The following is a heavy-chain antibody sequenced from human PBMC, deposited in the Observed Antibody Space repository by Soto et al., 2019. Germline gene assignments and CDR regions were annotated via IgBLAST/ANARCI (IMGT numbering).Heavy chain of an antibody. D-gene: IGHD5-12*01. CDR3: ARAFSGYDY. Sequence: GESLKISCAASGFTFSSYWMSWVRQAPGKGLEWVANIKQDGSEKYYVDSVKGRFTISRDNAKNSLYLQMNSLRAEDTAVYYCARAFSGYDYWGQGTLVTVSS. J-gene: IGHJ4*02. V-gene: IGHV3-7*03. CDR2: IKQDGSEK. CDR1: GFTFSSYW.